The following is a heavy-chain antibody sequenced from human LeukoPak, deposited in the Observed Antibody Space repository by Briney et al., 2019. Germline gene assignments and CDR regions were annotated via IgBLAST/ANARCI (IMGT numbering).Heavy chain of an antibody. J-gene: IGHJ5*01. D-gene: IGHD4-11*01. CDR2: INGDGSST. CDR3: AREKGSSNYDS. CDR1: GFTFNTYW. Sequence: TGGSLRLSCAASGFTFNTYWMHWVRHAPGKGLVWVSRINGDGSSTDYADSVKDRFTISRDNAKNTVYLQMNRLRAEDTAVYYCAREKGSSNYDSWGQGTLVTVSS. V-gene: IGHV3-74*01.